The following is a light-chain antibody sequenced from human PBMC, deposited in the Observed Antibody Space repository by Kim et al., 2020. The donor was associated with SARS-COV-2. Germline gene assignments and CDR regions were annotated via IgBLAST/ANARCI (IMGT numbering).Light chain of an antibody. CDR3: QQYDNLPRT. CDR2: GAS. J-gene: IGKJ1*01. CDR1: QSVSSN. V-gene: IGKV3-15*01. Sequence: VAPGERATRACRASQSVSSNLAGYRQRPGQPRRLFIYGASTRATGIPARFSGSGSGTDFSLTITGLQSEDFAIFYCQQYDNLPRTFGQGTKGDIK.